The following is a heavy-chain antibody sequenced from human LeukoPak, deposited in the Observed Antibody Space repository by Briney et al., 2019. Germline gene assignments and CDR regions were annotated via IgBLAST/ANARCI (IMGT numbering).Heavy chain of an antibody. Sequence: GASVKVSCKASGYTFTSYGISWVRQAPGQGLEWMGWISAYNGNTNYAQKHQGRVTMTTDTSTSTAYMELRSLRSDDTAVYYCAVYYYDSSGYYGSFDYWGQGTLVTVSS. CDR1: GYTFTSYG. V-gene: IGHV1-18*01. D-gene: IGHD3-22*01. CDR3: AVYYYDSSGYYGSFDY. J-gene: IGHJ4*02. CDR2: ISAYNGNT.